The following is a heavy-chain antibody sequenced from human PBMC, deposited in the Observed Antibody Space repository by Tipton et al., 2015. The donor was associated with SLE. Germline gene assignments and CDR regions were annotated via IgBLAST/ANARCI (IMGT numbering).Heavy chain of an antibody. D-gene: IGHD2-2*01. V-gene: IGHV3-7*01. J-gene: IGHJ4*02. CDR3: GSWASTSAIYLGVFDY. Sequence: GSLRLSCAASGFIFSTYWMSWVRQAPGKGLEWVANIKQDGSEEYYVDSVKGRFTISRDNAKNSLFLQMNNLRAEDTAVHYCGSWASTSAIYLGVFDYWGQGALVIVSS. CDR2: IKQDGSEE. CDR1: GFIFSTYW.